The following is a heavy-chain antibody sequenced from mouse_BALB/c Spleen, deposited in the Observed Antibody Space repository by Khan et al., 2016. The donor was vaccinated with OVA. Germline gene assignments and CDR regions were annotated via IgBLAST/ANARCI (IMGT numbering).Heavy chain of an antibody. CDR3: ARGGAAYYRNDGGAMEY. D-gene: IGHD2-14*01. CDR1: GYTFTTAG. CDR2: INTHSGVP. Sequence: QIQLVQSGPELKKPGETVRISCKASGYTFTTAGIQWVQKMPGKGLKWIGWINTHSGVPKYAEDFKGRFAFSLEISVNTAYLTISTLKKEATATYFCARGGAAYYRNDGGAMEYWGQGTSVTVSS. J-gene: IGHJ4*01. V-gene: IGHV9-4*02.